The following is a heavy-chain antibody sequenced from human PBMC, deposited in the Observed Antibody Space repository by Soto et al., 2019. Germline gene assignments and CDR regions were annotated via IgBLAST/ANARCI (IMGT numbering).Heavy chain of an antibody. CDR1: GFTFSDYY. CDR3: ARDLGYYDSSGYFDY. CDR2: ISSSDTII. J-gene: IGHJ4*02. Sequence: GGSLRLSCAASGFTFSDYYMSWIRQAPGKGLEWVSYISSSDTIISYADSVKGRFTISRDNAKNSLYLQMNSLRAEDTAVYHCARDLGYYDSSGYFDYWGQGTLVTVSS. D-gene: IGHD3-22*01. V-gene: IGHV3-11*01.